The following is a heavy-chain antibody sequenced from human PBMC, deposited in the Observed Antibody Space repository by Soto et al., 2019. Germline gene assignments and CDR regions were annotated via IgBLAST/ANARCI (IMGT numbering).Heavy chain of an antibody. CDR1: GYSFTSYW. CDR3: ALSNYDSSGYYHYYYGMDV. V-gene: IGHV5-51*01. CDR2: IYPGDSDT. J-gene: IGHJ6*02. D-gene: IGHD3-22*01. Sequence: RGESLKISCKGSGYSFTSYWIGWVRQMPGKGLEWMGIIYPGDSDTRYSPSFQGQVTISADKSISTAYLQWSSLKASDTAMYYCALSNYDSSGYYHYYYGMDVWGQGTTVTVSS.